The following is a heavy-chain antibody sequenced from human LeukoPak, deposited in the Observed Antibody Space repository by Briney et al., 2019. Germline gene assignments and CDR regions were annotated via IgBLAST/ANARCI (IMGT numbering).Heavy chain of an antibody. Sequence: GGSLRLSCAASGFTFSSYGMHWVRQAPGKGLERVAVIWYDGSNKYYADSVKGRFTISRDNSKNTLYLQMNSLRAEDTAVYYCARESRAITFGGVIADWGQGTLVTVSS. CDR1: GFTFSSYG. V-gene: IGHV3-33*01. J-gene: IGHJ4*02. CDR2: IWYDGSNK. D-gene: IGHD3-16*02. CDR3: ARESRAITFGGVIAD.